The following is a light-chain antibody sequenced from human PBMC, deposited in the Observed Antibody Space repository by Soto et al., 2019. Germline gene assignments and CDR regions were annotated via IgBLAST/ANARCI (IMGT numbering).Light chain of an antibody. CDR2: EVS. Sequence: QSALTQPPSASGSPGQSVTISCTGTSSDVGGYKYVSWYQQHPGKAPKLMIYEVSKRPSGVPDRFSGSKSGNTASLTASGLQAEDEADYYCSSYTSSNTLVFGTGTKLTVL. CDR3: SSYTSSNTLV. J-gene: IGLJ1*01. CDR1: SSDVGGYKY. V-gene: IGLV2-8*01.